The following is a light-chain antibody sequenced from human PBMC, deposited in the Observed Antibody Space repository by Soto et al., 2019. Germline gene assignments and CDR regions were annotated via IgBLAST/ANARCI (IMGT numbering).Light chain of an antibody. V-gene: IGLV2-14*01. CDR1: SSDVGGYNY. CDR3: CSYTSSSTLVV. Sequence: QSALTQPASVAGSPGQSITISCTGTSSDVGGYNYVSWYQQHPGKAPQLMIYDVSNRPSGVSNRFSGSKSGNTASLTISGLQADDEADYYSCSYTSSSTLVVFGGGTQLTVL. J-gene: IGLJ2*01. CDR2: DVS.